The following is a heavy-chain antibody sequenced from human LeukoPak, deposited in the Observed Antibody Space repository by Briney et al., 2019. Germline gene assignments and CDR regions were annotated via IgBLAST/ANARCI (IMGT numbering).Heavy chain of an antibody. Sequence: GGSLRLSCAAAGFTFSNYAMTWVRLAPGKGLEWFSSISGSGGSTYYADSVKGRFTISRDNSKNTLYLQMYSLRAEDTAVYYCAKVEGASKASVYWGQGALVTVSS. D-gene: IGHD1-1*01. CDR1: GFTFSNYA. J-gene: IGHJ4*02. CDR2: ISGSGGST. CDR3: AKVEGASKASVY. V-gene: IGHV3-23*01.